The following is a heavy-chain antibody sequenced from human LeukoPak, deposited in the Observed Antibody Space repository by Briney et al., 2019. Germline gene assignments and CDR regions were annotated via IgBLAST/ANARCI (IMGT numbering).Heavy chain of an antibody. J-gene: IGHJ4*02. CDR2: MSASGHLI. CDR3: ATKTSNGDRYFDY. Sequence: QSGGSLRLSCAASGFSFSDWAMNWVRHPPGKGLEWVSSMSASGHLIDYTDSVKGRFTISRDNSENTLFLQMNSLRAGDTAVYYCATKTSNGDRYFDYWGQGALVTVSS. D-gene: IGHD4-17*01. CDR1: GFSFSDWA. V-gene: IGHV3-23*01.